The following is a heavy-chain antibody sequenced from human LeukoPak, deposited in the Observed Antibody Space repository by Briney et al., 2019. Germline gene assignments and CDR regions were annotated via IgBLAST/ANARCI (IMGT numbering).Heavy chain of an antibody. CDR3: AANIVVVPAAQYFQH. CDR1: GYSLSSGYH. CDR2: IYHSGST. Sequence: SETLSLTCTVSGYSLSSGYHWGWIRQPPGKGLEWIGSIYHSGSTYYNPSLKSRVTISVDTSKNQFSLKLSSVTAAGTAVYYCAANIVVVPAAQYFQHWGQGTLVTVSS. V-gene: IGHV4-38-2*02. D-gene: IGHD2-2*01. J-gene: IGHJ1*01.